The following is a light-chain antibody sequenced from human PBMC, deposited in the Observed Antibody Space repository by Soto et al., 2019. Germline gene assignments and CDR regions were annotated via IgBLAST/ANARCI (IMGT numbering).Light chain of an antibody. V-gene: IGKV3-15*01. Sequence: EVVLTPSTATLSVSLGDSATLSCRASPSVSLSLAWYQMRPGQPPRLLIYGASTRATDIPARFSGSGSGTDFTLTISSLQSEDFAVYFCQQYHIWPSWTFGQRTKVDVK. CDR3: QQYHIWPSWT. J-gene: IGKJ1*01. CDR1: PSVSLS. CDR2: GAS.